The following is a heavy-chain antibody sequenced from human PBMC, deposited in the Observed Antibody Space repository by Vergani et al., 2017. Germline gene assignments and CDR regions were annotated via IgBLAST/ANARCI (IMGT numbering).Heavy chain of an antibody. Sequence: QVQLQESGPGLVKSSETLSLTCSVSFDSIRNLYCNWIRQPPGKGLEWIGSINYSENTNYNPSLKTRVTISVETSKNQVSLTLTSVTAADTAVYYCASDTHSGQRADRWGQGILVTVTS. CDR1: FDSIRNLY. V-gene: IGHV4-59*11. J-gene: IGHJ5*02. CDR2: INYSENT. D-gene: IGHD6-19*01. CDR3: ASDTHSGQRADR.